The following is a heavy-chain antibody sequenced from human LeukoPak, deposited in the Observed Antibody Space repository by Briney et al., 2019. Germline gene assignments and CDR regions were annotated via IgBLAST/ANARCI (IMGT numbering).Heavy chain of an antibody. D-gene: IGHD4-17*01. Sequence: GGSLRLSCAAFGFNFTNYAMNWVRQAPGKGLEWLSLISDRGHSTYYADSVKGRFTISRDNSKNTLYLQMNSLRADDTAVYYCAKYADSLFSDYWGQGTLVTVSS. CDR1: GFNFTNYA. CDR3: AKYADSLFSDY. J-gene: IGHJ4*02. V-gene: IGHV3-23*01. CDR2: ISDRGHST.